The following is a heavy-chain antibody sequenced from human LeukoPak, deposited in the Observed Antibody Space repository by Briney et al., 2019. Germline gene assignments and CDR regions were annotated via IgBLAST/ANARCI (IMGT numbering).Heavy chain of an antibody. V-gene: IGHV3-66*01. CDR1: EFSVGSNY. Sequence: GGSLRLSCAASEFSVGSNYMTWVRQAPGKGLEWVSLIYSGGSTYYADSVKGRFTISRDNSKNTVYLQMNSLRPEDTAVYYCAKDLKRGYSYGYWAFTPGYWGQGTLATVSS. D-gene: IGHD5-18*01. CDR3: AKDLKRGYSYGYWAFTPGY. J-gene: IGHJ4*02. CDR2: IYSGGST.